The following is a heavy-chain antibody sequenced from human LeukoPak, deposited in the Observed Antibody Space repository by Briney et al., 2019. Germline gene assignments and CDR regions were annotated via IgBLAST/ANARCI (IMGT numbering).Heavy chain of an antibody. J-gene: IGHJ4*02. CDR2: INPNSGGT. V-gene: IGHV1-2*02. D-gene: IGHD2-2*02. CDR3: ARDVTDIVVVPAAIGEYRYYFDY. Sequence: SVKVSCKASGYTFTGYYMHWVRQAPGQGLEWMGWINPNSGGTNYAQKFQGRVTITRDTSISTAYMELSRLRSDDTAVYYCARDVTDIVVVPAAIGEYRYYFDYWGQGTLVTVSS. CDR1: GYTFTGYY.